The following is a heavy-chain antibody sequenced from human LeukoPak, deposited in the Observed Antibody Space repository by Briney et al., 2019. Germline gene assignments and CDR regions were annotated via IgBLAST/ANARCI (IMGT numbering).Heavy chain of an antibody. CDR2: IYHSEST. D-gene: IGHD2/OR15-2a*01. CDR1: GHSISSGYY. J-gene: IGHJ6*03. Sequence: SETLSLTCAVSGHSISSGYYWGWIRQPPGKGLEWIGSIYHSESTYYNPSLKSRVTISVDTSKNQFSLKLRSVTAADTAVYFCARSFLDYMDVWGKGTTVTVSS. V-gene: IGHV4-38-2*01. CDR3: ARSFLDYMDV.